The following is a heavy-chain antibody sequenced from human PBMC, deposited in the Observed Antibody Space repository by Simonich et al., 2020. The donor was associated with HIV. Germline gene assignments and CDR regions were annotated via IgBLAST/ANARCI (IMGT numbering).Heavy chain of an antibody. CDR3: ARYTGMAGFDY. CDR2: INHSGST. V-gene: IGHV4-34*01. J-gene: IGHJ4*02. D-gene: IGHD5-18*01. CDR1: GGSFSGYY. Sequence: QVQLQQWGAGLLKPSETLSLTCAVYGGSFSGYYWSWIRQPPGKGLGWIGEINHSGSTNYFPSLKSRVIISVDTSKNQFSLKLSSVTATDTAVYYCARYTGMAGFDYWGQGTLVTVSS.